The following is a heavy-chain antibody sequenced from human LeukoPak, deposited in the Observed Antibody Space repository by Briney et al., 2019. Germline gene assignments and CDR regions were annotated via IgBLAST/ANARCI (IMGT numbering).Heavy chain of an antibody. CDR3: ARARGDYDSSGYYFFDY. CDR2: INPSGGST. CDR1: GYTFTSYG. J-gene: IGHJ4*02. V-gene: IGHV1-46*01. D-gene: IGHD3-22*01. Sequence: GASVKVSCKASGYTFTSYGISWVRQAPGQGLEWMGIINPSGGSTSYAQKFQGRVTMTRDMSTSTVYMELSSLRSEDTAVYYCARARGDYDSSGYYFFDYWGQGTLVTVSS.